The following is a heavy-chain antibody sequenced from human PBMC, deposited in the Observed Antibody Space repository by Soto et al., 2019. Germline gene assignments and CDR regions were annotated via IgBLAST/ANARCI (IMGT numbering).Heavy chain of an antibody. V-gene: IGHV4-59*01. Sequence: SETLSLTCTVSGGSISSYYWSWIRQPPGKGLEWIGYIYYTGSTDNNPSLKSRVTISVDTSKNQFSLKLSSVTAADTAVYYCARDRAVAGSFGFWGQEELVTVSS. CDR3: ARDRAVAGSFGF. D-gene: IGHD6-19*01. J-gene: IGHJ4*02. CDR2: IYYTGST. CDR1: GGSISSYY.